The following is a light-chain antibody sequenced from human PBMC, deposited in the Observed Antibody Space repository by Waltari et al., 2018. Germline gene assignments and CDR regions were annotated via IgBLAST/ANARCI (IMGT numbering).Light chain of an antibody. V-gene: IGLV2-14*01. CDR3: SSYTSSSTYV. CDR1: SSDVGGYKY. Sequence: QSALTQPASVSGSPGQSITISCTGTSSDVGGYKYVSWSQQHPGKAPKLMIYDVSKRPAGVHNRFSVSKAGNTASLTISGLQAEDEADYFCSSYTSSSTYVFGTGTKVTVL. CDR2: DVS. J-gene: IGLJ1*01.